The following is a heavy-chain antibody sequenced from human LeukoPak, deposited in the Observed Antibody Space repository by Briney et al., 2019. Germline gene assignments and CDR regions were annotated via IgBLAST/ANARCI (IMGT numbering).Heavy chain of an antibody. J-gene: IGHJ4*02. Sequence: SETLSLTCTVSGGSISSYSYYWGWIRQPPGKGLEWIGSVYYSGSTYYNPSLKSRVTISVDTSKNQFSLKLSSVTAADTAVYYCARDSIVEMATIRHFDYWGQGTLVTVSS. CDR2: VYYSGST. CDR3: ARDSIVEMATIRHFDY. CDR1: GGSISSYSYY. V-gene: IGHV4-39*07. D-gene: IGHD5-24*01.